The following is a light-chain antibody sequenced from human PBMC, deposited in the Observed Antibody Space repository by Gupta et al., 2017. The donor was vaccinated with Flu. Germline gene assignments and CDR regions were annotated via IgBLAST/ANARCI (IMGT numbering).Light chain of an antibody. CDR3: QQRNNCLWT. J-gene: IGKJ1*01. Sequence: EIVLTQSPATLSLSPGERATLSCRASQSVGTSLAWYQQKPGQSPRLLIFDASNRATGIPARFSGGGSGTDFTLTISSLEPEDFVVYYCQQRNNCLWTFGQGTKVEIK. V-gene: IGKV3-11*01. CDR1: QSVGTS. CDR2: DAS.